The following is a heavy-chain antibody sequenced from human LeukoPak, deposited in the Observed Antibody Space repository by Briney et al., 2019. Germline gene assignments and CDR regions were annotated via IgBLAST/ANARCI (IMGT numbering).Heavy chain of an antibody. CDR3: ARRTQLNGPLYDILTGYHDAFDI. Sequence: PSETLSLTCTVSSGSISSYYWSWIRQPPGKGLEWIGYIYYSGSTNYNPSLKSRVTISVDTSKNQFSLKLSSVTAADTAVYYCARRTQLNGPLYDILTGYHDAFDIWGQGTMVTVSS. V-gene: IGHV4-59*08. J-gene: IGHJ3*02. CDR2: IYYSGST. D-gene: IGHD3-9*01. CDR1: SGSISSYY.